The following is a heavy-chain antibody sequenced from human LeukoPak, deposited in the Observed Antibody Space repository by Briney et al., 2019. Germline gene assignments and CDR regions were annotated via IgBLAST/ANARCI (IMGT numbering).Heavy chain of an antibody. CDR3: ARLYSSRDDAFDI. J-gene: IGHJ3*02. D-gene: IGHD6-13*01. CDR2: IKKDGSEK. V-gene: IGHV3-7*03. Sequence: TGASLTLSCAPSGLTFSSYWISSVRQAARKWLEWVANIKKDGSEKYSVASVKGRFTTPRENAKNSLYLQMNSLRAEDTAVYYCARLYSSRDDAFDIWGQGTMVTVSS. CDR1: GLTFSSYW.